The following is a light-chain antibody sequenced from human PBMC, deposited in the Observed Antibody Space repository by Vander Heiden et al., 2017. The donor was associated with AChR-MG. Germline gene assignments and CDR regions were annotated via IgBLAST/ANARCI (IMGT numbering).Light chain of an antibody. CDR1: QSVSSY. CDR3: QQRSI. J-gene: IGKJ3*01. CDR2: DAS. V-gene: IGKV3-11*01. Sequence: EIVLTQSPATLSLSPGDRATLSCRASQSVSSYLAWYQQKPGQAPRLLIYDASNRATGIPARFSGSESGTDFTLTISSLEPEDFAVYYCQQRSIFGPGTKVDIK.